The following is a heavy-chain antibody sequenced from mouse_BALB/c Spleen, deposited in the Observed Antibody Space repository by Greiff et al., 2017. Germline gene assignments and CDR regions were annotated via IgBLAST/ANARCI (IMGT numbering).Heavy chain of an antibody. V-gene: IGHV3-2*02. Sequence: EVQLQQSGPGLVKPSQSLSLTCTVTGYSITCDYAWNWIRQFPGNKLEWMGYISYSGSTSYNPSLKSRISITRDTSKNQFFLQLNSVTTEDTATYYCARGGATTWFAYWGQGTLVTVSA. CDR2: ISYSGST. CDR3: ARGGATTWFAY. CDR1: GYSITCDYA. J-gene: IGHJ3*01. D-gene: IGHD3-1*01.